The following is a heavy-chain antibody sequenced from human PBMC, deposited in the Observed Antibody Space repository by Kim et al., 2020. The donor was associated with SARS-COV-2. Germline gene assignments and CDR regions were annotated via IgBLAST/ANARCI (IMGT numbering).Heavy chain of an antibody. CDR3: ASGGYSSGWDHPGY. V-gene: IGHV3-21*01. J-gene: IGHJ4*02. CDR2: ISSSSSYI. Sequence: GGSLRLSCAASGFTFSSYSMNWVRQAPGKGLEWVSSISSSSSYIYYADSVKGRFTISRDNAKNSLYLQMNSLRAEDTAVYYCASGGYSSGWDHPGYWGQGTLVTVSS. D-gene: IGHD6-19*01. CDR1: GFTFSSYS.